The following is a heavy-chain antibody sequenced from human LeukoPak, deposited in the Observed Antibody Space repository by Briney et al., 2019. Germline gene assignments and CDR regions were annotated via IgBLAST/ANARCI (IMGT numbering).Heavy chain of an antibody. D-gene: IGHD6-19*01. Sequence: SETLTLTCAVYGEFFSGSYWTWIRQPPGKGLEWIGEINHSGSTNYNPSLKSRVTISVDTSKNQFSLNLRSVTAADTAVYYCARGGITGWYRDYFHYWEQGTLVSVSS. CDR1: GEFFSGSY. CDR2: INHSGST. J-gene: IGHJ4*02. CDR3: ARGGITGWYRDYFHY. V-gene: IGHV4-34*01.